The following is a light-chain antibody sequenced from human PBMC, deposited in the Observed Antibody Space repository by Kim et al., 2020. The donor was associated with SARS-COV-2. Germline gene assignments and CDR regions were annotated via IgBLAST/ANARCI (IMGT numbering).Light chain of an antibody. CDR2: GKN. CDR3: NSRDSNDNVV. V-gene: IGLV3-19*01. Sequence: PLGQTVRITCQGDSRRSYYATWYQQKPGQAPILVIYGKNNRPSGIPDRFSGSSSGNTASLTITGTQAGDEADYYCNSRDSNDNVVFGGGTQLTVL. J-gene: IGLJ2*01. CDR1: SRRSYY.